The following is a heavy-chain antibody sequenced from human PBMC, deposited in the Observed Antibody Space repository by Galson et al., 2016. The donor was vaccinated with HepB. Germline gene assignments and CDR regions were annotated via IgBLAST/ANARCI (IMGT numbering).Heavy chain of an antibody. Sequence: SLRLSCAVSGFTFSDYCMPWIRQAPGKGLEWVSNISSSETYTKYADSVKGRFTISRDNSENTVYLQMNSLRAEDTAVYYCAKWAGYRSKWFSEWGQGTLVTVSS. CDR2: ISSSETYT. D-gene: IGHD5-12*01. J-gene: IGHJ4*02. CDR1: GFTFSDYC. CDR3: AKWAGYRSKWFSE. V-gene: IGHV3-11*03.